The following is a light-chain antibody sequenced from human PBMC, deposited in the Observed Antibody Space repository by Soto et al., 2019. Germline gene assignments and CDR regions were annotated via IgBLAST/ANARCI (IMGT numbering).Light chain of an antibody. CDR1: QSVSRY. Sequence: DIQMTQSPPSLSASVGDRVTITCRASQSVSRYLNWYQQKPGKAPNLLIYLASKLQSGVPSRFAGSGSGTEFTLTISSLQPEDFAVYYYQHSYTTPLTFGQGTNVEIK. CDR2: LAS. J-gene: IGKJ1*01. CDR3: QHSYTTPLT. V-gene: IGKV1-39*01.